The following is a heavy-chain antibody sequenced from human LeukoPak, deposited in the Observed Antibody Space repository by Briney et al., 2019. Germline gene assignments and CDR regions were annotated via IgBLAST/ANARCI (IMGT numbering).Heavy chain of an antibody. Sequence: SETLSLTCAVYGGSFSGYYWSWIRQPPGKGLEWIGEINHSGSTNYNPSLKSRVTISVDTSKNQFSLKLSSVTAADTAVYYCARRAWFAKPIDYWGQGTLVTVSS. D-gene: IGHD3-10*01. CDR2: INHSGST. J-gene: IGHJ4*02. CDR1: GGSFSGYY. CDR3: ARRAWFAKPIDY. V-gene: IGHV4-34*01.